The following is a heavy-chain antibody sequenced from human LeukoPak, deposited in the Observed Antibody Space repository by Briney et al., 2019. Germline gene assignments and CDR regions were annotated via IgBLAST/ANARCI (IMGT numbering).Heavy chain of an antibody. J-gene: IGHJ4*02. CDR2: IRSKTNSYAT. V-gene: IGHV3-73*01. CDR1: GFTFSGSA. D-gene: IGHD5-12*01. Sequence: GRSLRLSCAASGFTFSGSALHWVRQASGKGLEWVGRIRSKTNSYATAYAASVKCRITISRDDSKNTAYLQMNSLKTGDTAIYSCTSSSYYGGYPGYWGQGTLVTVSS. CDR3: TSSSYYGGYPGY.